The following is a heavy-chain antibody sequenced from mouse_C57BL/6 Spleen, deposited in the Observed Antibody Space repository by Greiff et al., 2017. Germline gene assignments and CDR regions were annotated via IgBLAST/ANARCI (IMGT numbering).Heavy chain of an antibody. Sequence: VQLQQPGAELVKPGASVKLSCKASGYTFTSYWMHWVKQRPGQGLEWIGMIHPNSGSTNYNEKFKGKATLTVDKSSSTAYMQLSSLTSEDSAVYYCASGATVVAYDEYWGQGTTLTVSS. V-gene: IGHV1-64*01. CDR3: ASGATVVAYDEY. D-gene: IGHD1-1*01. CDR2: IHPNSGST. J-gene: IGHJ2*01. CDR1: GYTFTSYW.